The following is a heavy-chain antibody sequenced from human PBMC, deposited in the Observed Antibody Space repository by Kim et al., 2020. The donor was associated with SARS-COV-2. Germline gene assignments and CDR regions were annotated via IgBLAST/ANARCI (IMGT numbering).Heavy chain of an antibody. Sequence: SETLSLTCTVSGGSISSYYWSWIRQPPGKGLEWIWYIYYSGSTNYNPSLKSRVTISVDTSKNQFSLKLSSVPTADTAVYYCARRGPHYDYWYFDLWGRGTPVSVSS. CDR2: IYYSGST. J-gene: IGHJ2*01. D-gene: IGHD3-3*01. V-gene: IGHV4-59*01. CDR3: ARRGPHYDYWYFDL. CDR1: GGSISSYY.